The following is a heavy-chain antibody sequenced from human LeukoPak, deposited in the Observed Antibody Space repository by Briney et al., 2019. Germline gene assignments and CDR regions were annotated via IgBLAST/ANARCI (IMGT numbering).Heavy chain of an antibody. J-gene: IGHJ4*02. D-gene: IGHD1-7*01. CDR2: IIPIFGTA. CDR3: ARGGTGTTFARIGY. CDR1: GGTFSSYA. V-gene: IGHV1-69*01. Sequence: ASVKVSCKASGGTFSSYATSWVRQAPGQGLEWMGGIIPIFGTANYAQKFQGRVTITADESTSTAYMELSSLRSEVTAVYYCARGGTGTTFARIGYWGQGTLVTVSS.